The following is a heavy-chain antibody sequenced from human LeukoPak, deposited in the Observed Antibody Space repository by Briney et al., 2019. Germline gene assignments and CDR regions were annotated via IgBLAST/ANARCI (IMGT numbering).Heavy chain of an antibody. CDR3: ARVYCSSTSCSYFDY. CDR2: IYYSGST. CDR1: GGSVSSGSYY. Sequence: SETLSLTCTVSGGSVSSGSYYWSWIRQPPGKGLEWIGYIYYSGSTNYNPSLKSRVTISVDTSKNQFSLKLSSVTAADTAVYYCARVYCSSTSCSYFDYWGQGTLVTVSS. V-gene: IGHV4-61*01. D-gene: IGHD2-2*01. J-gene: IGHJ4*02.